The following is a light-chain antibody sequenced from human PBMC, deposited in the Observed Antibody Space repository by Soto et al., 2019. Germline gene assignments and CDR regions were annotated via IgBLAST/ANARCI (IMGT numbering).Light chain of an antibody. CDR1: QSISSY. CDR3: QQSYSTPVVT. J-gene: IGKJ4*01. V-gene: IGKV1-39*01. CDR2: AAS. Sequence: DLQMTQSPSSLSASVGDRVTITCRASQSISSYLNWYQQKPGKAPKLLIYAASSLQSGVPSRFSGSGSGTDFTLTISSLQPEDFATYYCQQSYSTPVVTFGGGTKVEIK.